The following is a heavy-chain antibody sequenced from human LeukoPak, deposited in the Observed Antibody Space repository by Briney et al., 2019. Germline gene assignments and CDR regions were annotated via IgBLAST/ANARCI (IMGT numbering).Heavy chain of an antibody. Sequence: GASVKVSCKASAYTFTNYYMHWVRQAPGQGLEWMGRINPSGGSTSYAQRFQGRVTKTRDTSTSTVYMEVTSLRSEDTAVYYCARSWSSGYYFEFWGQGTLVTVSS. CDR2: INPSGGST. D-gene: IGHD3-22*01. CDR3: ARSWSSGYYFEF. V-gene: IGHV1-46*01. CDR1: AYTFTNYY. J-gene: IGHJ4*02.